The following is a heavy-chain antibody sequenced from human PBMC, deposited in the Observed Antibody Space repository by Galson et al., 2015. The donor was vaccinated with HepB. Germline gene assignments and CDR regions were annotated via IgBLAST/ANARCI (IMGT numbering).Heavy chain of an antibody. CDR1: GFTFSGSG. CDR2: IRNRANNYAT. D-gene: IGHD6-13*01. V-gene: IGHV3-73*01. CDR3: TRPGYGSSWFLDYSRGMDI. J-gene: IGHJ6*02. Sequence: SLRLSCAASGFTFSGSGIHWVRLASGKGLEWVARIRNRANNYATAYAASVRGRFTVSRDDSKNTAYLQMNSLKTEDTAVYYCTRPGYGSSWFLDYSRGMDIWGQGTTVTVS.